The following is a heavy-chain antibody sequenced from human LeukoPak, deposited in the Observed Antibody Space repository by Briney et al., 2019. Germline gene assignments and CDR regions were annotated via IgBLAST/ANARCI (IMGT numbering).Heavy chain of an antibody. CDR3: GKEMTSMVTVEY. J-gene: IGHJ4*02. V-gene: IGHV3-23*01. D-gene: IGHD5-18*01. CDR2: ISGSGGKT. Sequence: GGSLRLSCVASGFTFSTSAMSRVRQAPGKGLEWVSAISGSGGKTYYADSVKGRFTISRDNSQNTLYLYMNSLRAGDTAVYYCGKEMTSMVTVEYWGQGTLVTVSS. CDR1: GFTFSTSA.